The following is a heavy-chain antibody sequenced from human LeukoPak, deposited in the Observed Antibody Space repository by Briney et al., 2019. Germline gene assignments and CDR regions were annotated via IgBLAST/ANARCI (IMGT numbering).Heavy chain of an antibody. D-gene: IGHD3-3*01. J-gene: IGHJ5*02. V-gene: IGHV4-59*08. Sequence: SETLSLTCTVSGGSISSHYWSWIRQPPGKGLEWIGYIYYSGSTNYNPSLKSRVTISVDTSKNQFSLKLSSVTAADTAVYYCARRLRPTRGRFDPWGQGTLVTVSS. CDR3: ARRLRPTRGRFDP. CDR1: GGSISSHY. CDR2: IYYSGST.